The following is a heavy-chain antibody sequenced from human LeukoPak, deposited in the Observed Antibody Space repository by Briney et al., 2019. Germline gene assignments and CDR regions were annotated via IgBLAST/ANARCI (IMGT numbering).Heavy chain of an antibody. J-gene: IGHJ4*02. Sequence: GESLKISCKGSGHNFTIRWIGWVRQMPGKGLEWMGIIYPGDSDTRYNPSFQGQITISADKSISTAYVQWSSLKASDTAMYYCARSHDYSNYVAFWGQGTLVTVSS. V-gene: IGHV5-51*01. CDR3: ARSHDYSNYVAF. CDR1: GHNFTIRW. D-gene: IGHD4-11*01. CDR2: IYPGDSDT.